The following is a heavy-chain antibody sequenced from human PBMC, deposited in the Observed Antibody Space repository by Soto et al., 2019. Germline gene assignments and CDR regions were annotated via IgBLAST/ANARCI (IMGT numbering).Heavy chain of an antibody. Sequence: QVQLQKWGAGLLKPSETLSLTCAVYGGSFSGYYWSWVRQPPGKGLEWIGEINHSGSTNYNPSLKSRVTISVDTSKNQFSLKLSSVTAADTAVYYCARGPLSRFWGQGTLVTVSS. CDR1: GGSFSGYY. CDR2: INHSGST. V-gene: IGHV4-34*01. J-gene: IGHJ4*02. CDR3: ARGPLSRF.